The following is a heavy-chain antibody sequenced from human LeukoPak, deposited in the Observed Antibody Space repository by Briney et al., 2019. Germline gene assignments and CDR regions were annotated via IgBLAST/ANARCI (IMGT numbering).Heavy chain of an antibody. CDR1: GDSITSGYYY. Sequence: SETLSLTCSVSGDSITSGYYYWAWIRQPPGKGLEWIGSIFHSGNTYYNPSLKSRATMSVDRSKNQFSLNLSSVTAADTAVYFCSRGLDSRKLGYWGQGTLVTVSS. V-gene: IGHV4-39*07. D-gene: IGHD3-22*01. CDR3: SRGLDSRKLGY. J-gene: IGHJ4*02. CDR2: IFHSGNT.